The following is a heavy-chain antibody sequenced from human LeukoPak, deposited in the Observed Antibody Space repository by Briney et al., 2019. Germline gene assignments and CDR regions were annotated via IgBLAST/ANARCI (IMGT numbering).Heavy chain of an antibody. D-gene: IGHD2-21*02. CDR1: GFTFSSYW. Sequence: PGGSLRLSCAASGFTFSSYWMHWVRQAPGKGLVWVSRINSDGSSTSYADSVKGRFTISRDSAKNSLYLQMNSLRAEDTAVYYCARVAYCGGDCYLPPDYWGQGTLVTVSS. V-gene: IGHV3-74*01. J-gene: IGHJ4*02. CDR2: INSDGSST. CDR3: ARVAYCGGDCYLPPDY.